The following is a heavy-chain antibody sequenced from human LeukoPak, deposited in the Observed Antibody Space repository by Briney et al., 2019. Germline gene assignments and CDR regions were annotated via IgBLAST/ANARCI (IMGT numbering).Heavy chain of an antibody. D-gene: IGHD1-20*01. CDR3: ARDLPSNWYNWNDVYY. CDR1: GYTFTSYY. V-gene: IGHV1-46*01. J-gene: IGHJ4*02. CDR2: INPSGGST. Sequence: ASVKVSCKASGYTFTSYYMHWVRQAPGQGLEWMGIINPSGGSTSYAQKLQGRVTMTRDMSTSTVYMELSSLRSEDTAVYYCARDLPSNWYNWNDVYYWGQGTLVTVSS.